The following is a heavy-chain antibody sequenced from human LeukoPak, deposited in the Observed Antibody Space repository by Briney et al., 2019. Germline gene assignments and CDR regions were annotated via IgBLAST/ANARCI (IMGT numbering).Heavy chain of an antibody. CDR2: ISSTSTNM. J-gene: IGHJ3*02. V-gene: IGHV3-48*01. CDR1: RFTFSTYS. CDR3: VRNDGDDAFDI. Sequence: PGGSLRLSCAASRFTFSTYSMNWVRQAPGRGLGWVSYISSTSTNMYYKDSVKGQFTISRDNAKNSLYLHMTSLRAEDTAVYYCVRNDGDDAFDIWGQGTRVTVSS. D-gene: IGHD4-17*01.